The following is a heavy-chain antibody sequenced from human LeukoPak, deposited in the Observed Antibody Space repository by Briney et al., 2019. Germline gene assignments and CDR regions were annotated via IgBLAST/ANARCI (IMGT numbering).Heavy chain of an antibody. CDR2: INPSGGST. J-gene: IGHJ3*02. CDR1: GYTFTSYY. D-gene: IGHD4-17*01. CDR3: ARDYGDNTDAFDI. V-gene: IGHV1-46*01. Sequence: GASVKVSYKASGYTFTSYYMHWVRQAPGQGLEWMGIINPSGGSTSYAQKFQGRVTMTRDMSTSTVYMELSSLRSEDTAVYYCARDYGDNTDAFDIWGQGTMVTVSS.